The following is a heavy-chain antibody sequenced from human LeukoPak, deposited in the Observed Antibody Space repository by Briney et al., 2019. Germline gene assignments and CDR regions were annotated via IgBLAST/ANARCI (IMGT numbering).Heavy chain of an antibody. CDR2: ISTYSGNT. J-gene: IGHJ4*02. V-gene: IGHV1-18*04. D-gene: IGHD2-15*01. CDR1: GYTFTGYY. Sequence: GASVRLSCKASGYTFTGYYMHWVRQAPGQGLEWMGWISTYSGNTNYAQKLQGRVTMTTDTSTSTAYMDLRSLRSDDTAMYYCGRELHRLCDYWGQGTLVTVSS. CDR3: GRELHRLCDY.